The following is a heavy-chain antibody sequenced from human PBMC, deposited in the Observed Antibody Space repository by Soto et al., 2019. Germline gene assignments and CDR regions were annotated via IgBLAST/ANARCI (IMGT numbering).Heavy chain of an antibody. D-gene: IGHD3-3*01. V-gene: IGHV3-23*01. J-gene: IGHJ5*02. CDR2: FSGGGGST. CDR3: ARGVSRMFGVVIPRDWFDP. Sequence: GGSLRLSCAASGFTFDTYAMSWVRQAPGKGLEWVSAFSGGGGSTYYADSVKGRFTISRDNSKSTLHLQMNSLRAEDTAVYYCARGVSRMFGVVIPRDWFDPWGQGTLVTVSS. CDR1: GFTFDTYA.